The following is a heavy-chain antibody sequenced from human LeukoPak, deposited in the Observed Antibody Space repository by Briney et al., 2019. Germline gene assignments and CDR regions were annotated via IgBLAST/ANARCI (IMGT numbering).Heavy chain of an antibody. CDR3: AKTSMVMNFDY. J-gene: IGHJ4*02. Sequence: PGGSLILSCTTSGFTFSSYATHWVRQAPGKGLEWVSSISSTTSYIYYADSVKGRFTISRDNAKNSLYLQMNSLRAEDTAVYYCAKTSMVMNFDYWGQGTLVTVSS. D-gene: IGHD5-18*01. CDR1: GFTFSSYA. CDR2: ISSTTSYI. V-gene: IGHV3-21*01.